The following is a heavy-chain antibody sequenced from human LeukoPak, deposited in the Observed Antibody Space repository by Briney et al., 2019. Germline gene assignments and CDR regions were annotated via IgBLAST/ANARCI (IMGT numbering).Heavy chain of an antibody. Sequence: PGGSLRLSCAASGFTFSSYWMSWVRQAPGKGLEWVANIKQDGSEKYYVDSVKGRFTISIHNAKNSLYLQMDSLRAEDTAVYYCARDHSYDYVWGSYEDVWGKGPTVTVSS. CDR3: ARDHSYDYVWGSYEDV. D-gene: IGHD3-16*01. V-gene: IGHV3-7*01. CDR1: GFTFSSYW. J-gene: IGHJ6*04. CDR2: IKQDGSEK.